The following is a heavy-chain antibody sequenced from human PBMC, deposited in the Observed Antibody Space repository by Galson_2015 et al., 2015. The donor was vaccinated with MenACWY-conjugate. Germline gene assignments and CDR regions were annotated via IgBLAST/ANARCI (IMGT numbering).Heavy chain of an antibody. CDR1: GFTFSNYA. J-gene: IGHJ6*02. CDR3: AKSGSDSYYYHMDV. CDR2: ISASGSSI. D-gene: IGHD3/OR15-3a*01. Sequence: SLRLSCAASGFTFSNYAMSWVRQAPGKGLEWVSSISASGSSIHYADSVKGRFTISRDNSKNTLYLQMNSLRADLRAEDTAVYYCAKSGSDSYYYHMDVWGQGTTVTVSS. V-gene: IGHV3-23*01.